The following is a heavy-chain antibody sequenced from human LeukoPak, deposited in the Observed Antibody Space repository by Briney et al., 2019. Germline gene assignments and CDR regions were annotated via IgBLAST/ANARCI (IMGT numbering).Heavy chain of an antibody. CDR2: IYHSGSS. CDR1: GYSIKSGYS. CDR3: AVGTSYYGSEPDY. J-gene: IGHJ4*02. Sequence: PSETLSLTCTVSGYSIKSGYSWGWIRQPPGKGLEWIGNIYHSGSSFYMSSLKSRFTISVDTSKNQFSLKLISVTAADTAVYFCAVGTSYYGSEPDYWGQGTLVTVSS. V-gene: IGHV4-38-2*02. D-gene: IGHD3-10*01.